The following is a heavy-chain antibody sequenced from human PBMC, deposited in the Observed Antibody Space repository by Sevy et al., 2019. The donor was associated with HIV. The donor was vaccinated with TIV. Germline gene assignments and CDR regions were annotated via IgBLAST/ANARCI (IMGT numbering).Heavy chain of an antibody. CDR2: INPHSGVT. V-gene: IGHV1-2*06. CDR1: GYTFNDYY. Sequence: ASVKVSCKTSGYTFNDYYIHWVRQAPGQGLEWMGRINPHSGVTKYAQKFQGRVTMTRDTSITTAYMDLSRLKSDDTAVYYCARETDTSNWHAAIVFWGKGTMVTVS. CDR3: ARETDTSNWHAAIVF. D-gene: IGHD2-2*01. J-gene: IGHJ3*01.